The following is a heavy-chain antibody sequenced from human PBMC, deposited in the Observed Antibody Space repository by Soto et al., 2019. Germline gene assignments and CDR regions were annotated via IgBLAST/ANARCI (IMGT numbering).Heavy chain of an antibody. CDR2: IWYDGSNK. D-gene: IGHD4-17*01. Sequence: TGGSLRLSCAASGFTFSSYGMHWVRQAPGKGLEWVAVIWYDGSNKYYADSVKGRFTISRDNSKNTLYLQMNSLRAEDTAVYYCARDQLNDYGDYYGMDVWGQGTTVTVSS. J-gene: IGHJ6*02. CDR3: ARDQLNDYGDYYGMDV. V-gene: IGHV3-33*01. CDR1: GFTFSSYG.